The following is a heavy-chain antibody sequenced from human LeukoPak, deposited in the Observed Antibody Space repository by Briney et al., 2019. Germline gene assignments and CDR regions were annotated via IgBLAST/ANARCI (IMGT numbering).Heavy chain of an antibody. J-gene: IGHJ4*02. Sequence: SETLSLTCAVYGGSFSGYYWTWIRQPPGKGLECIGEINHSGSTNYDPSLESRLTISVDTSKNQFSLKLSSVTAADAAVYYCARGPVQTAGGLDFWGQGTLVTVSS. CDR1: GGSFSGYY. CDR3: ARGPVQTAGGLDF. CDR2: INHSGST. D-gene: IGHD6-13*01. V-gene: IGHV4-34*01.